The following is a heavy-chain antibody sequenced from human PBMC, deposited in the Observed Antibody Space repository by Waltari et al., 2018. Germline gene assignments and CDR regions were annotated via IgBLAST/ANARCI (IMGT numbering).Heavy chain of an antibody. V-gene: IGHV4-38-2*01. CDR1: GYSISSGYY. J-gene: IGHJ2*01. CDR2: IYHSGST. D-gene: IGHD2-15*01. Sequence: QVQLQESGPGLVKPSETLSLTCAVSGYSISSGYYWRWIRPPPGKGLEWIGSIYHSGSTYYNPSLKSRVTISVDTSKNQFSLKLSSVTAADTAVYYCASTLVVVAAVEPWYFDLWGRGTLVTVSS. CDR3: ASTLVVVAAVEPWYFDL.